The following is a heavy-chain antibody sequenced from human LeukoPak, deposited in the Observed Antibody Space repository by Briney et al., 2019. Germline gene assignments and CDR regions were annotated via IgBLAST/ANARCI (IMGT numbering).Heavy chain of an antibody. CDR2: IGWNSGGI. CDR1: GFTFDDYA. CDR3: ATDREYSQEP. V-gene: IGHV3-9*01. J-gene: IGHJ5*02. Sequence: PGGSLRLSCAASGFTFDDYAMHWVRQAPGKGLEWVSGIGWNSGGIVYADSVKGRFTNSRDNAKNSLYLQMNRLRDEDTAVYYCATDREYSQEPWGQGTLVTVSS. D-gene: IGHD5-12*01.